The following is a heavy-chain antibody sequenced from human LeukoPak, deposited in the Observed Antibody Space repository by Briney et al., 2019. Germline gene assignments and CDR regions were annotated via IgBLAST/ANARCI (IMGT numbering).Heavy chain of an antibody. CDR2: ISSSGSTI. CDR1: GFTFSSYE. V-gene: IGHV3-48*03. D-gene: IGHD3-10*01. Sequence: GGSLRLSCAASGFTFSSYEMNWVRQAPGKGLVLVSYISSSGSTIYYADSVKGRFTISRDNAKNSLYLQMNSLRAEDTAVYYCAREGYYGSVSDYWGQGTLVTVSS. J-gene: IGHJ4*02. CDR3: AREGYYGSVSDY.